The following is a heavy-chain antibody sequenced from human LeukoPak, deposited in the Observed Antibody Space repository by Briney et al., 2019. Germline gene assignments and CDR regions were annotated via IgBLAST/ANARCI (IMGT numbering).Heavy chain of an antibody. CDR2: ISSSGSTI. J-gene: IGHJ6*03. CDR1: GFTFSDYY. Sequence: GGSLRLSCAASGFTFSDYYMTWIRQAPGKGLEWTSYISSSGSTIYYAGSVKGRFTISRDNAKNSLYPQMNSLRAEDTAVYYCARAPLGMVRGVTMDVWGKGTTVTVSS. CDR3: ARAPLGMVRGVTMDV. V-gene: IGHV3-11*01. D-gene: IGHD3-10*01.